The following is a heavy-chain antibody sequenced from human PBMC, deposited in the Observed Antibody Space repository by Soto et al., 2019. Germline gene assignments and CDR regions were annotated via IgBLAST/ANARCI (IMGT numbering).Heavy chain of an antibody. CDR1: GFTFSSYA. D-gene: IGHD6-6*01. V-gene: IGHV3-30-3*01. J-gene: IGHJ6*02. CDR2: ISYDGSNK. Sequence: SCAASGFTFSSYAMHWVRQAPGKGLEWVAVISYDGSNKYYADSVKGRFTISRDNSKNTLYLQMNSLRAEDTAVYYCARVWRSSSSEGDYYYYGMDVWGQGTTVTVSS. CDR3: ARVWRSSSSEGDYYYYGMDV.